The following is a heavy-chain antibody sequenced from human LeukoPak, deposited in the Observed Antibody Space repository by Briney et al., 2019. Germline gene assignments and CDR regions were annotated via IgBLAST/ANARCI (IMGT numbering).Heavy chain of an antibody. CDR2: TKPDGSAE. J-gene: IGHJ4*02. CDR1: GFTFRNYW. CDR3: ARDGGLNTTFDY. D-gene: IGHD2-15*01. V-gene: IGHV3-7*01. Sequence: PGGSLRLSCAASGFTFRNYWMGWVRLAPGKGLEWVANTKPDGSAEYDADSVRVRFTTSRDNANKFLYLQMNSLRAEDTAVYYCARDGGLNTTFDYWGQGTLVTVAS.